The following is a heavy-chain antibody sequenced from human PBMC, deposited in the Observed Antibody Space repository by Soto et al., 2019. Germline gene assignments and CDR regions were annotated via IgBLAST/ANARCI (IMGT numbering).Heavy chain of an antibody. CDR3: ARHTAGRASP. J-gene: IGHJ5*02. CDR1: GYTFNSNG. Sequence: QVQLVQSGAEVKKPGASVKVSCKASGYTFNSNGISWVRQAPGQGLEWMGWISVYNGNTNYAQKLQGRVTMTTDTSTSPADMELRSLRSVDTAVYYCARHTAGRASPWGQGNLVTGSS. V-gene: IGHV1-18*04. CDR2: ISVYNGNT.